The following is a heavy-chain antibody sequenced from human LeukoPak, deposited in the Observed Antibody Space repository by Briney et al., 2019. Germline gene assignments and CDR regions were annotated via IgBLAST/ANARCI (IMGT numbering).Heavy chain of an antibody. CDR3: ARVGRGDHTWGSYYCDH. J-gene: IGHJ4*02. CDR2: ISSSGST. V-gene: IGHV4-59*01. D-gene: IGHD3-16*01. CDR1: GDSFSSYH. Sequence: KPSETLSLTCTVSGDSFSSYHWSWLRQPPGKGLEWIGYISSSGSTGYNPSLKSRVTISVDTSKNQFSLKLSSVTAADTAVYYCARVGRGDHTWGSYYCDHWGQGTLVSVSS.